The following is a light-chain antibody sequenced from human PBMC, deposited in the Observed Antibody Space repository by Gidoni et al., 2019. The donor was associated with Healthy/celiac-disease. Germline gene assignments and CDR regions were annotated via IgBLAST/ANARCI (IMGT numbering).Light chain of an antibody. Sequence: DIQMTQSPSSLSASVGDRVTITCRASQSSSSYLNWYQQKPGKAPKLLSYAASSLQSGVPSRFSGSGSGTDFTLTISSLQPEDFATYYCQQSYSTPCSFGQGTKLEIK. CDR3: QQSYSTPCS. V-gene: IGKV1-39*01. CDR2: AAS. CDR1: QSSSSY. J-gene: IGKJ2*04.